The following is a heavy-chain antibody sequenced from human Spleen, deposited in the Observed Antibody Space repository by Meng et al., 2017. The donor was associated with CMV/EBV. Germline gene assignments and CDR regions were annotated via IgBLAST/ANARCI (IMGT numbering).Heavy chain of an antibody. J-gene: IGHJ6*02. D-gene: IGHD3-3*01. CDR3: ARDSRSYYDFWSGYPYYYYYGMDV. Sequence: LSLTCAASGFTFSSYWMHWVRQAPGKGLVWVSRINSDGSSTSYADSVKGRFTISRDNAKNTLYLQMNSLRAEDTAVYYCARDSRSYYDFWSGYPYYYYYGMDVWGQGTTVTVSS. CDR1: GFTFSSYW. CDR2: INSDGSST. V-gene: IGHV3-74*01.